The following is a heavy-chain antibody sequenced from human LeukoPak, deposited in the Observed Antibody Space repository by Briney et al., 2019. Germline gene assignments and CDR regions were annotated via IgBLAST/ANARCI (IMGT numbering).Heavy chain of an antibody. J-gene: IGHJ4*02. Sequence: GGSLRLSCAASGFTFSSYAMSWVRQAPGKGLEWVAVISYDGSNKYYADSVKGRFTISRDNSKNTLYLQMNSLRAEDTAVYYCAKDPYYDSSGYYLGMGYYFDHWGQGTLVTVSS. V-gene: IGHV3-30*18. CDR2: ISYDGSNK. D-gene: IGHD3-22*01. CDR1: GFTFSSYA. CDR3: AKDPYYDSSGYYLGMGYYFDH.